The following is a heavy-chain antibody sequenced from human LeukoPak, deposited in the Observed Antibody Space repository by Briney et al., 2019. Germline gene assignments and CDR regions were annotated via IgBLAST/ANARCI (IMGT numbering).Heavy chain of an antibody. J-gene: IGHJ4*02. CDR3: ATDKGAAPEERADY. Sequence: PGGSLRLPCAASGFAFSGYWMHWVRQPPGRGLLWVSRITSDGSITRYADSVKGRFTISRDNAKNTLYLQMNSLRAEDTAVYYCATDKGAAPEERADYWGQGTLVTVSS. CDR2: ITSDGSIT. CDR1: GFAFSGYW. V-gene: IGHV3-74*01. D-gene: IGHD1-1*01.